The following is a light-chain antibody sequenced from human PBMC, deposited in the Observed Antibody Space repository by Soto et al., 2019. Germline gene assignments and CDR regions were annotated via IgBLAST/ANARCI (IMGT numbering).Light chain of an antibody. J-gene: IGKJ1*01. CDR3: QQHNNRTPWT. CDR2: GAS. V-gene: IGKV3-15*01. Sequence: EIVMTQSPATLSVSPGERATLSCRASQSVGSNLAWYQQKPGQAPRLLMYGASTRATGIPARFSGSGSGAEVTIPSSSRQQPDFLAYYCQQHNNRTPWTFGQGTKVEIK. CDR1: QSVGSN.